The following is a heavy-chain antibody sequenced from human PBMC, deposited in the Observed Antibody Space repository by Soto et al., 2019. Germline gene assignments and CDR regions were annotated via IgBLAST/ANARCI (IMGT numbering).Heavy chain of an antibody. J-gene: IGHJ4*02. V-gene: IGHV1-69*01. CDR2: IIPFFSTA. D-gene: IGHD3-22*01. Sequence: QEQLVQSGAEVKKPGSSVKVSCKASGGLFSSYAISWVLQAPGQGLEWMGGIIPFFSTAYYAQKFQGRVTITADECMHTAYMELSSLRCEDTAMYGCGRGGSGYVWFTEFWVQGPLVTVS. CDR3: GRGGSGYVWFTEF. CDR1: GGLFSSYA.